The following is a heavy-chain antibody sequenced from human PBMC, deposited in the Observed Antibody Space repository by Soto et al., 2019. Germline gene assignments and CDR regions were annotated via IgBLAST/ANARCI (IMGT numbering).Heavy chain of an antibody. CDR3: ARTGIAAAGTQGFDY. Sequence: SETLSLTCTVSGASVSSGDYYWTWIRQPPGKDLEWIGYIYSSGDTNYNPSLRSRVTMSIDTSKNQFSLKLSSVTAADTAVYYCARTGIAAAGTQGFDYWGQGTLVTVSS. V-gene: IGHV4-30-4*01. CDR1: GASVSSGDYY. CDR2: IYSSGDT. J-gene: IGHJ4*02. D-gene: IGHD6-13*01.